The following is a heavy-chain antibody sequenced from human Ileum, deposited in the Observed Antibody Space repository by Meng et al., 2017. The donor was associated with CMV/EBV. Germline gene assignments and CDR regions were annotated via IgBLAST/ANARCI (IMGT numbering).Heavy chain of an antibody. Sequence: QRRRQEPGPGLVKPSATLSLTCTVSGGSISSSSYYLGWIRQPPGKGLEWIGSIYYSGSTYYNPSLKSRVTISVDTSKNQFSLKLSSVTAADTAVYYCVRVGAMVRGPHFDYWGQGTLVTVSS. CDR2: IYYSGST. CDR1: GGSISSSSYY. V-gene: IGHV4-39*07. D-gene: IGHD3-10*01. J-gene: IGHJ4*02. CDR3: VRVGAMVRGPHFDY.